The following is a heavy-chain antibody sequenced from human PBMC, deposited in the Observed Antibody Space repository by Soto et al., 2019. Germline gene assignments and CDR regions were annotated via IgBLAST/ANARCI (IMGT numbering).Heavy chain of an antibody. Sequence: ASGKVSCKAFCYILTSYGIRWVGQAPGQGLEWMGWISAYNGNTNYAQKLQGRVTMTTDTSTSTAYMELRSLRSDDTAVYYCAGGSWFDEYWGQGTLVTVSS. CDR3: AGGSWFDEY. J-gene: IGHJ4*02. D-gene: IGHD3-10*01. V-gene: IGHV1-18*01. CDR2: ISAYNGNT. CDR1: CYILTSYG.